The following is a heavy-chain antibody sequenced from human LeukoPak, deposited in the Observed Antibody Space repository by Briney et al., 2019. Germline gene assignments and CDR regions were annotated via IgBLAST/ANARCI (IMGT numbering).Heavy chain of an antibody. CDR3: ARIPSSRQLLHFDY. CDR1: GFTFSSYG. Sequence: GGSLRLSCAASGFTFSSYGMSWVRQAPGKGLEWVSAISGSGGSTYYADSVKGRFTISRDNSKNTLFLQMNSLRAEDTAVYYCARIPSSRQLLHFDYWGQGTLVTVSS. D-gene: IGHD6-13*01. V-gene: IGHV3-23*01. J-gene: IGHJ4*02. CDR2: ISGSGGST.